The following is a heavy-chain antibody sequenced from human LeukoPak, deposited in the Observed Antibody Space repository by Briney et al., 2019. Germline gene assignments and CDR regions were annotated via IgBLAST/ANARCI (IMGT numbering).Heavy chain of an antibody. J-gene: IGHJ3*02. V-gene: IGHV3-7*01. Sequence: GGSLRLSCAASGFTLSAHWMNRVRQAPGEGLEWVADISEDGSRKSYVDSVKGRFTISRDNAKNSLYLQINGLRAEDTAVYFCAREGLLLGAFDIWGQGTTVTVSS. D-gene: IGHD2-15*01. CDR1: GFTLSAHW. CDR3: AREGLLLGAFDI. CDR2: ISEDGSRK.